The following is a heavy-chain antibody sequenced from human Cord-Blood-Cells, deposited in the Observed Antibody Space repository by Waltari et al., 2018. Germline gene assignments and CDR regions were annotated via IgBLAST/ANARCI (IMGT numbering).Heavy chain of an antibody. V-gene: IGHV4-34*01. CDR2: INHSGST. CDR1: GGSFSGYY. D-gene: IGHD3-10*01. CDR3: AQLKNSGSYYNYSDY. Sequence: QVQLQQWGAGLLKPSETLSLTCAVYGGSFSGYYWSWIRQPPGKGLEWIGEINHSGSTNYNPSLKSRVTISVDTSKNQFSLKLSSVTAADTAVYYCAQLKNSGSYYNYSDYWGQGTLVTVSS. J-gene: IGHJ4*02.